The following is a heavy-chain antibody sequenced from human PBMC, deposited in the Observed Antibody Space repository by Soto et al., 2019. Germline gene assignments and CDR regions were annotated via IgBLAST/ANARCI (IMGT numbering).Heavy chain of an antibody. CDR3: AIEYTASPLAYGLDV. D-gene: IGHD2-21*02. V-gene: IGHV3-53*01. CDR1: GFTVSSNY. Sequence: PGGSLRLSCAASGFTVSSNYMSWGRQAPGKGLEGGSGIYSGGSTYYADSVKGRFTISRDNTKNSVSLQMNSLRAEDTAVYYCAIEYTASPLAYGLDVWGQGTTVTVSS. J-gene: IGHJ6*02. CDR2: IYSGGST.